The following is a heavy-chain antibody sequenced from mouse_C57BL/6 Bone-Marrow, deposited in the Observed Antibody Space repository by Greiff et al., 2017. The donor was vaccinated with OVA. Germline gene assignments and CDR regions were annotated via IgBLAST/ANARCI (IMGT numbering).Heavy chain of an antibody. CDR2: IDPENGDT. Sequence: EVHLVESGAELVRPGASVKLSCTASGFNIKDDYMHWVKERPEQGLEWIGWIDPENGDTEYASKFQGKATITADTSSKTVYLHLSSLTSEDTAVYYCTTYWYWGQGTTLTVSS. V-gene: IGHV14-4*01. CDR3: TTYWY. CDR1: GFNIKDDY. J-gene: IGHJ2*01.